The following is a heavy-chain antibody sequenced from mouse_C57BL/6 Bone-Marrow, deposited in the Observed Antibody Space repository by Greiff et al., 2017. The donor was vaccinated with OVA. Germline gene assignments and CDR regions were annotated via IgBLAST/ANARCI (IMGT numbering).Heavy chain of an antibody. Sequence: VKLMESGPELVKPGASVKISCKASGYAFSSSWMNWVKQRPGKGLEWIGRIYPGDGDTNYNGKFKGKATLTADKSSSTAYMQLSSLTSEDSAVYFCARGLRPRAMDYWGQGTSVTVSS. CDR2: IYPGDGDT. CDR1: GYAFSSSW. CDR3: ARGLRPRAMDY. D-gene: IGHD3-2*02. J-gene: IGHJ4*01. V-gene: IGHV1-82*01.